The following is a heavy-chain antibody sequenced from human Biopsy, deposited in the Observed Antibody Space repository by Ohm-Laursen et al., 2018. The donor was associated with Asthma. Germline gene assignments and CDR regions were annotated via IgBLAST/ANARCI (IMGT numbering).Heavy chain of an antibody. Sequence: SLRLSCTAFGFSFSNFAIHWVRQAPGKGLEWVGVISKDASTQDYVDSVKGRFTMARDNSKNTLDLQMNSLREEDTAVYYCVRGNHHLDYGGNSGAFDIWGQGTMVTVSS. V-gene: IGHV3-30*01. J-gene: IGHJ3*02. D-gene: IGHD4-23*01. CDR3: VRGNHHLDYGGNSGAFDI. CDR1: GFSFSNFA. CDR2: ISKDASTQ.